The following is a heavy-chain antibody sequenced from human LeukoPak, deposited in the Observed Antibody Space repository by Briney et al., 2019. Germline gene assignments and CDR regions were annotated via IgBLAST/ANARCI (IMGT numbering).Heavy chain of an antibody. CDR2: ISSSSSYI. D-gene: IGHD6-13*01. Sequence: PGGSLRLSCAASGFPFSSYSMNWVRQAPGKGLEWVSSISSSSSYIYYADSVKGRFTISRDNDKNSLYLQMNSLRAEDKAVYDCERVVFLAAAAGYDYGMDVWGKGTTVTVSS. J-gene: IGHJ6*04. CDR1: GFPFSSYS. V-gene: IGHV3-21*01. CDR3: ERVVFLAAAAGYDYGMDV.